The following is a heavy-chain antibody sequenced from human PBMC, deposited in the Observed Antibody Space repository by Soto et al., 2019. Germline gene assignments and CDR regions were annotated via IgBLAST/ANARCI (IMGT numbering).Heavy chain of an antibody. CDR3: ARHVDSYYYYYGMDV. D-gene: IGHD5-12*01. CDR1: GCSISSSSYY. J-gene: IGHJ6*02. Sequence: SETLSLTCTVSGCSISSSSYYWGWIRQPPGKGLEWIGSIYYSGSTYYNPSLKSRVTISVDTSKNQFSLKLSSVTAADTAVYYCARHVDSYYYYYGMDVWGQGTTVTVSS. CDR2: IYYSGST. V-gene: IGHV4-39*01.